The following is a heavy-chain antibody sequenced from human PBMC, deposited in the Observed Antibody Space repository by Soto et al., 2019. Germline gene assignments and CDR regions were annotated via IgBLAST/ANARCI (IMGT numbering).Heavy chain of an antibody. D-gene: IGHD2-2*01. Sequence: QVQLVQSGAEVKKPGSSVKVSCKASGGTFISYTISWVRQAPGQGLEWMGRIIPILGIANYAQKFQGRVTITADKSTSTAYMELSSLRSEDTAVYYCARALGYCSSTSCYTAVYWFDPWGQGTLVTVSS. J-gene: IGHJ5*02. CDR1: GGTFISYT. CDR3: ARALGYCSSTSCYTAVYWFDP. V-gene: IGHV1-69*02. CDR2: IIPILGIA.